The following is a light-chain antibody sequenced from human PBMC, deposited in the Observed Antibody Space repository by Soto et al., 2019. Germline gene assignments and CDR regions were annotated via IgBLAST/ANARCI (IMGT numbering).Light chain of an antibody. Sequence: SALTQPASVSGSPGQSITISCTGTTSDVGSYNLVSWYQQHPGKAPKLMIYEVSKRPSGATDHFSGSKSGNTASLTISGLQAEDEADYYCCSYTRTNTLYVFGTGTKVTVL. CDR1: TSDVGSYNL. J-gene: IGLJ1*01. V-gene: IGLV2-23*02. CDR3: CSYTRTNTLYV. CDR2: EVS.